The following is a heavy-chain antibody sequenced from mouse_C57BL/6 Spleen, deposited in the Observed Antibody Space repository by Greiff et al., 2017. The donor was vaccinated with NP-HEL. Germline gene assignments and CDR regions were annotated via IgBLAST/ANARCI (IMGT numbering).Heavy chain of an antibody. Sequence: EVKLMESGAELVRPGASVKLSCTASGFNIKDDYMHWVKQRPEQGLEWIGWIDPENGDTEYASKFQGKATITADTSSNTAYLQLSSLTSEDTAVYYCTTVRQLNYWGQGTTLTVSS. J-gene: IGHJ2*01. CDR1: GFNIKDDY. CDR3: TTVRQLNY. D-gene: IGHD3-2*02. CDR2: IDPENGDT. V-gene: IGHV14-4*01.